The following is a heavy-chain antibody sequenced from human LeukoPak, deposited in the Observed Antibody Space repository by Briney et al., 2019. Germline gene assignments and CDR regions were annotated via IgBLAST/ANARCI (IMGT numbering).Heavy chain of an antibody. D-gene: IGHD1-14*01. CDR1: GGTFSSYA. J-gene: IGHJ6*03. V-gene: IGHV1-69*05. Sequence: GASVNVSCKASGGTFSSYAISWVRQAPGQGLEWMGGIIPIFGTANYAQKFQGRVTITTDESTSTAYMELSSLRSEDTAVYYCARAEDYYYYMDVWGKGTTVTVSS. CDR2: IIPIFGTA. CDR3: ARAEDYYYYMDV.